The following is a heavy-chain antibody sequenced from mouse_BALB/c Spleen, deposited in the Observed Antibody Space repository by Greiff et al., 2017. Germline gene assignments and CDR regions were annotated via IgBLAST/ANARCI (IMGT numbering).Heavy chain of an antibody. Sequence: EVQRVESGGGLVKPGGSLKLSCAASGFTFSSYAMSWVRQTPEKRLEWVATISSGGSYTYYPDSVKGRFTISRDNAKNTLYLQMSSLRSEDTAMYYCARRGRYDVFAYWGQGTLVTVSA. V-gene: IGHV5-9-3*01. J-gene: IGHJ3*01. CDR1: GFTFSSYA. CDR2: ISSGGSYT. D-gene: IGHD2-14*01. CDR3: ARRGRYDVFAY.